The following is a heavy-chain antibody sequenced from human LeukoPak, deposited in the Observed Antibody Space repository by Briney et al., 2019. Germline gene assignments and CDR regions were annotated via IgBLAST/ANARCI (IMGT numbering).Heavy chain of an antibody. Sequence: PSETLSLTCTVSGGSLSSSSYYWGWIRQPPGKGLEWIGSIYYSGSTYYNRSLKSRVTISVDTSKNQFSLKLSSVTAADTAVYYRARHETEMATAYFDYWGQGTLVTVSS. V-gene: IGHV4-39*01. J-gene: IGHJ4*02. CDR1: GGSLSSSSYY. CDR3: ARHETEMATAYFDY. CDR2: IYYSGST. D-gene: IGHD5-24*01.